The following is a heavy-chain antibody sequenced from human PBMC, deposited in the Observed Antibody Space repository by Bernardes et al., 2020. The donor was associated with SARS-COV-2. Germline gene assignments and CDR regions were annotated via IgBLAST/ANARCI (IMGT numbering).Heavy chain of an antibody. CDR3: ARGRSRGGLMVTATRRAEYFQH. D-gene: IGHD2-21*02. Sequence: SEARSLTCAVYGGSFSGYYWSWIRKPPGKGLEWIGAITHSGSTNYNPSLKSRVTISVDTSKNQFSLKLSSVTAADTAVYYCARGRSRGGLMVTATRRAEYFQHWGQGTLVTVSS. CDR2: ITHSGST. J-gene: IGHJ1*01. CDR1: GGSFSGYY. V-gene: IGHV4-34*01.